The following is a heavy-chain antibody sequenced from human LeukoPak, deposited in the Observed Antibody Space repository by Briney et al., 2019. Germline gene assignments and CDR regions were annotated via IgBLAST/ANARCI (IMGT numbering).Heavy chain of an antibody. D-gene: IGHD5-12*01. CDR2: IYTSGST. CDR1: GGSISSGSYY. Sequence: SQTLSLTCTVSGGSISSGSYYWSWIRQPAGKGPEWIGRIYTSGSTNYNPSLKGRVTISVDTSKNQFSLKLSSVTAADTAVYYCARTGLRFDYWGQGTLVTVSS. CDR3: ARTGLRFDY. V-gene: IGHV4-61*02. J-gene: IGHJ4*02.